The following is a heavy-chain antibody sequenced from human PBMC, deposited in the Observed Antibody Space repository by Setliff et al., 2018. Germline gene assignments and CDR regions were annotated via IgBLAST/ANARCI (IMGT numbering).Heavy chain of an antibody. J-gene: IGHJ4*02. CDR2: ILDDGVKK. CDR1: GFTFSTYR. Sequence: LSLSCAASGFTFSTYRMHWVRQAPGKGLEWVAVILDDGVKKYHADSVKGRFTISRGNSKNTLYLQMNSLRPEDTAVYYCARTCSGSGCYAGLESWGQGTPVTVSS. D-gene: IGHD2-15*01. V-gene: IGHV3-30*03. CDR3: ARTCSGSGCYAGLES.